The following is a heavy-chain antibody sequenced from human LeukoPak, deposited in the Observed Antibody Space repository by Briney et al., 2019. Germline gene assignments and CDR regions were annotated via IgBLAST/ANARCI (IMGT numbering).Heavy chain of an antibody. CDR3: ARDFGGLRWNYYFDY. CDR1: GFTFSDYA. D-gene: IGHD4-23*01. CDR2: ISHDGSNK. J-gene: IGHJ4*02. Sequence: GGSLRLSCAASGFTFSDYAMHWVRQAPGKGLEWVATISHDGSNKYYADSVKGRFTISRDIPKNTLYLQMNSLRAEDTAVYLCARDFGGLRWNYYFDYWGQGTLVTVSS. V-gene: IGHV3-30*04.